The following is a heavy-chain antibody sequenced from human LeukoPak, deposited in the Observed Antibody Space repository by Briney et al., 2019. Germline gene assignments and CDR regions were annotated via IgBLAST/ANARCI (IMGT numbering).Heavy chain of an antibody. CDR3: ARGRRDVFDI. CDR1: GGTFSSYA. V-gene: IGHV1-69*05. CDR2: IIPIFGTA. Sequence: SVKVSCKASGGTFSSYAISWVRQAPGQGLEWMGGIIPIFGTANYAQKFLGRITLTRNTSTSMAYMELTSLKSEDTAVYYCARGRRDVFDIWGQGTTVTVS. J-gene: IGHJ3*02.